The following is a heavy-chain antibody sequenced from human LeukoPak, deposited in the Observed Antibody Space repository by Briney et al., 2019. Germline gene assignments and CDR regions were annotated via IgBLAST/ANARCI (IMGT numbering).Heavy chain of an antibody. CDR2: IKQDGSDK. D-gene: IGHD6-19*01. J-gene: IGHJ4*02. Sequence: PGGSLRLSCAASGFTFSSYSMNWVRQAPGKGLEWVANIKQDGSDKYYVDSVKGRFTISRDNAKNSLYLQMNSLRAEDTAVYYCARGDSSGWYFDYWGQGTLVTVSS. CDR3: ARGDSSGWYFDY. CDR1: GFTFSSYS. V-gene: IGHV3-7*01.